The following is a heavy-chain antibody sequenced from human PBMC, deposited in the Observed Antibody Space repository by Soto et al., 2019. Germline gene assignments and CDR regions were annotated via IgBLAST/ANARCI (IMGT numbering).Heavy chain of an antibody. D-gene: IGHD1-20*01. V-gene: IGHV3-30*03. CDR2: ISFNGSNQ. J-gene: IGHJ4*02. Sequence: GGSLRLSCAASGFTFSNYGIHWVRQAPGKGLEWVAVISFNGSNQYYADFVKGRFTISRDNSKNTLYLQMNSLRAEDTAVYYCARVPNVKDGIAFDYWGQGTLVTVSS. CDR1: GFTFSNYG. CDR3: ARVPNVKDGIAFDY.